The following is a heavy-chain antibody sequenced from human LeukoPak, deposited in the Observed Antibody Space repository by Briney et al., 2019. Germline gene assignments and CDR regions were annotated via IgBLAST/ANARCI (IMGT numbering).Heavy chain of an antibody. V-gene: IGHV4-59*01. CDR3: ARGGYYGSGNDFRFDP. J-gene: IGHJ5*02. D-gene: IGHD3-10*01. Sequence: SETLSLTCAVSGVSITSYYWTWIRLPPGKGLECIGYIHYTGSTNYNPSLKSRVTISVDTSKSQFSLKLSSVTAADTAIYYCARGGYYGSGNDFRFDPWGQGTLVTVSS. CDR1: GVSITSYY. CDR2: IHYTGST.